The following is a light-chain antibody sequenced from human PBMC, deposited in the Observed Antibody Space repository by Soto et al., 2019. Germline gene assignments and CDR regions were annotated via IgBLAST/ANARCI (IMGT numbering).Light chain of an antibody. Sequence: QSALTQPASVSGSPGQSITISCTGTSSDIGDYNYVSWYQQYPGKVPKLVIYDVSHRPSGVSNRFSGSKSGNTASLTISGLQAEDEADYYCSSSRTTTSLVVFGGGTKLTVL. CDR2: DVS. J-gene: IGLJ3*02. CDR3: SSSRTTTSLVV. CDR1: SSDIGDYNY. V-gene: IGLV2-14*01.